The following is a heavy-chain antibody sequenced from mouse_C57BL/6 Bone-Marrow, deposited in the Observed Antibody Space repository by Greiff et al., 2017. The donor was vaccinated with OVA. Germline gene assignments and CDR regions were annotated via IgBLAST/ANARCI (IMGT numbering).Heavy chain of an antibody. D-gene: IGHD1-2*01. CDR3: ARFGILRLGGYFDV. J-gene: IGHJ1*03. Sequence: EVQLQESGPGLVKPSQSLSLTCSVTGYSITSGYYWNWIRQFPGNKLEWMGYISYDGSNNYNPSLKNRISITRDTSKNQFFLKLNSVTTEDTATYYCARFGILRLGGYFDVWGTGTTVTVSS. CDR1: GYSITSGYY. V-gene: IGHV3-6*01. CDR2: ISYDGSN.